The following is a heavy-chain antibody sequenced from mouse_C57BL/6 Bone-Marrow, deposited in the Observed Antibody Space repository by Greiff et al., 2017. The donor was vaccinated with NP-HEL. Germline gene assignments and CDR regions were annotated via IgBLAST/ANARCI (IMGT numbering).Heavy chain of an antibody. CDR1: GYTFTSYT. CDR3: ATSGAAQATGYYAMDY. CDR2: INPSSGYT. D-gene: IGHD3-2*02. V-gene: IGHV1-4*01. J-gene: IGHJ4*01. Sequence: VQLQQSGAELARPGASVKMSCKASGYTFTSYTMHWVKQRPGQGLEWIGYINPSSGYTKYNQKFKDKATLTADKSSSTAYMQLSSLTSEDSAVYYCATSGAAQATGYYAMDYWGQGTSVTVSS.